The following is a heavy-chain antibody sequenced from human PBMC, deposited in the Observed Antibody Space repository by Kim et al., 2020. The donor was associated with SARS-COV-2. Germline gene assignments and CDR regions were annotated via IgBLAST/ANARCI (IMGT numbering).Heavy chain of an antibody. CDR1: GGSVSSSNYY. D-gene: IGHD6-6*01. J-gene: IGHJ5*02. Sequence: SETLSLTCTVSGGSVSSSNYYWGWIRQPPGKGLEWIGNIYYTGDTYYNPSLKRRVNISVDTSKNHFSLKLSSLTAADTAVYYCARLEYSSSSRLFDPWGQGTLVTVSS. CDR3: ARLEYSSSSRLFDP. CDR2: IYYTGDT. V-gene: IGHV4-39*02.